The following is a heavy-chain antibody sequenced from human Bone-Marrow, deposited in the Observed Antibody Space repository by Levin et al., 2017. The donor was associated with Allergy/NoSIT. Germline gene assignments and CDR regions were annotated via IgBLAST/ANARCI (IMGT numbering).Heavy chain of an antibody. Sequence: GGSLRLSCAASGFTLSDHYMDWVRQAPGKGLEWVGRTRNKANSYTTEYAASVKGRFTISRDESKNSLYLQMNSLKTEDTAVYYCARGPAIPGNFQELDYWGQGTLVTVSS. CDR3: ARGPAIPGNFQELDY. CDR1: GFTLSDHY. CDR2: TRNKANSYTT. D-gene: IGHD4-23*01. J-gene: IGHJ4*02. V-gene: IGHV3-72*01.